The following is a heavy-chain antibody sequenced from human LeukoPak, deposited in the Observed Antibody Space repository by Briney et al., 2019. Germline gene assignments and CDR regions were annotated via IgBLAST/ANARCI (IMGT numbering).Heavy chain of an antibody. CDR3: ARAAVAGTSSLPDY. D-gene: IGHD6-19*01. Sequence: ASVKVSCKASGYTFTSYGISWVRQAPGQGLEWMGGIIPIFGTANYAQKFQGRVTITADESTSTAYMELSSLRSEDTAVYYCARAAVAGTSSLPDYWGQGTLVTVSS. CDR2: IIPIFGTA. CDR1: GYTFTSYG. J-gene: IGHJ4*02. V-gene: IGHV1-69*13.